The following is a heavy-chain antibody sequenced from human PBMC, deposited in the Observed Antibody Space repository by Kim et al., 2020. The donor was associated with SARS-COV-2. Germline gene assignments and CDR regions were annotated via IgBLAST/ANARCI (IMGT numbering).Heavy chain of an antibody. CDR2: IYYSGST. CDR3: ARAHPPYSGSYLDY. D-gene: IGHD1-26*01. CDR1: GGSISSYY. Sequence: SETLSLTCTVSGGSISSYYWSWIRQPPGKGLEWIGYIYYSGSTNYNPSLKSRVTISVDTSKNQFSLKLSSVTAADTAVYYCARAHPPYSGSYLDYWGQGT. V-gene: IGHV4-59*01. J-gene: IGHJ4*02.